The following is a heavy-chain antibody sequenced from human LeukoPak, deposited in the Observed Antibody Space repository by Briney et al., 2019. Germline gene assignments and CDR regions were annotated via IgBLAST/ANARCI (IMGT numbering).Heavy chain of an antibody. CDR2: INPSAGST. Sequence: ASVKVSCKASGYTFTSYYMHWVRQAPGQGLEWMGIINPSAGSTTYAQKFQGRLTMTRDMSTSTVYMELSSLRSEDTAVYYCARAWDYYDSSGYYSLDYWGQGTLVTVSS. V-gene: IGHV1-46*01. CDR3: ARAWDYYDSSGYYSLDY. D-gene: IGHD3-22*01. J-gene: IGHJ4*02. CDR1: GYTFTSYY.